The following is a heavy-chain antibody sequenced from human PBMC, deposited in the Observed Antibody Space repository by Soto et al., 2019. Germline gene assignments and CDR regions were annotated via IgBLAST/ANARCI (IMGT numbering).Heavy chain of an antibody. V-gene: IGHV3-21*01. Sequence: GGSLRLSCVTSGFTFSRNTMNWVRQAPGKGLERVASITSSGSYVYYADSVKGRFSASRDNAKNSLSLQMDSLRPDDTAIYFCVKDEGIEAMDVWGQGTTVTVSS. J-gene: IGHJ6*02. CDR2: ITSSGSYV. CDR1: GFTFSRNT. CDR3: VKDEGIEAMDV. D-gene: IGHD3-3*02.